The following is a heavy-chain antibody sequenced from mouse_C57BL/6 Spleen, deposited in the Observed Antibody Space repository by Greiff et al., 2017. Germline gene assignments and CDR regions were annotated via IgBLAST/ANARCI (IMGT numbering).Heavy chain of an antibody. D-gene: IGHD3-3*01. CDR1: GYTFTDYN. V-gene: IGHV1-22*01. CDR3: ARAGTGYCDD. CDR2: INPNNGGT. Sequence: EVKLVESGPELVKPGASVKMSCKASGYTFTDYNMHWVKQSHGKSLEWIGYINPNNGGTSYNQKFKGKATLTVNKSSSTAYMELRSLTSEECAVYYCARAGTGYCDDWGQGTTLTVFS. J-gene: IGHJ2*01.